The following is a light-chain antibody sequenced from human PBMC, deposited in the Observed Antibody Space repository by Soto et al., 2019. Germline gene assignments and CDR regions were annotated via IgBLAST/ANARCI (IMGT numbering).Light chain of an antibody. V-gene: IGKV3-20*01. CDR2: HAS. J-gene: IGKJ4*01. CDR3: QQDGSSIT. CDR1: QTVNSSY. Sequence: EIVLTQSPGTLSLSPGERATLSCRASQTVNSSYLAWYQRKPGQAPRLLIYHASSRATGIPDRFSGSGSWAYFTLTISRLEPEDFAVYYCQQDGSSITFGGGTKVEIK.